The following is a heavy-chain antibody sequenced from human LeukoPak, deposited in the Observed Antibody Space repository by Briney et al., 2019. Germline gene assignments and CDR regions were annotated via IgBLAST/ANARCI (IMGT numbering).Heavy chain of an antibody. Sequence: QAGGSLRLSCAASGFTFSSYGMHWVRQAPGKGLEWVAFIRYDGSNKYYADSVKGRFTISRDNSKNTLYLQMNSLRAEDTAVYYCARDGEEFSFVPAATYYYYYYMDVWGKGTTVTVSS. CDR3: ARDGEEFSFVPAATYYYYYYMDV. V-gene: IGHV3-30*02. J-gene: IGHJ6*03. CDR1: GFTFSSYG. D-gene: IGHD2-2*01. CDR2: IRYDGSNK.